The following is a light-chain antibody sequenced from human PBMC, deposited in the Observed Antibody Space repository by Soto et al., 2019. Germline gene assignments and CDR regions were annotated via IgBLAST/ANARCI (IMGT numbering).Light chain of an antibody. CDR3: QQYGSSPYT. Sequence: EIVLTQSPGTLSLSPGERATLSCRASQSVSSRFLAGYQQKPGQAPMLLMYGASSRATGIPDRFSGTGSGTDFTLTISRLEPEDFAVYYCQQYGSSPYTFGLGTKLEIK. J-gene: IGKJ2*01. CDR1: QSVSSRF. V-gene: IGKV3-20*01. CDR2: GAS.